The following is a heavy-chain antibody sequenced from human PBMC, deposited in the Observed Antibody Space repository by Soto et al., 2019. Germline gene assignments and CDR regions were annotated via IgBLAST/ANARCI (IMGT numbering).Heavy chain of an antibody. CDR3: ARDNSGSYLSYYYYYGMDV. V-gene: IGHV3-74*01. D-gene: IGHD1-26*01. J-gene: IGHJ6*02. CDR1: GFTFSSYW. Sequence: GGSLRLSCAASGFTFSSYWMHWVRQAPGKGLVWVSRINSDGSSTSYADSVKGRFTISRGNAKNTLYLQMNSLRAEDTAVYYCARDNSGSYLSYYYYYGMDVWGQGTTVTVSS. CDR2: INSDGSST.